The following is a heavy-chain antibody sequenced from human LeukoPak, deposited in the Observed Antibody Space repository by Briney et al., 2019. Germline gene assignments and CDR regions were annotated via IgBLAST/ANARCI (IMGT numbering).Heavy chain of an antibody. CDR3: ARGLGLYSSSWYHY. CDR1: GGSISSGGYY. V-gene: IGHV4-39*07. J-gene: IGHJ4*02. Sequence: PSETLSLACTVSGGSISSGGYYWSWLRQPPGKGLEWIGEINHSGSTNYHRSVKSRVTKSVDPSQNQFSLKLSSVTAADTAVYYCARGLGLYSSSWYHYWGQGTLVTVSS. D-gene: IGHD6-13*01. CDR2: INHSGST.